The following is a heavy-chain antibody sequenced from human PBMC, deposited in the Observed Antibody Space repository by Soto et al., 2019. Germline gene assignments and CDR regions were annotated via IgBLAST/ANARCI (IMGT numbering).Heavy chain of an antibody. CDR3: ANLMTMGDD. CDR2: ISGSGGST. J-gene: IGHJ4*02. V-gene: IGHV3-23*01. Sequence: GSLSLSGAASGLTFSSYAMSWVRQAPGKGLEWVSAISGSGGSTYYADSVKGRFTISRDNSKNTLYLQMNSLRAEDTAVYYCANLMTMGDDWGQGTLVTVSS. CDR1: GLTFSSYA. D-gene: IGHD3-10*01.